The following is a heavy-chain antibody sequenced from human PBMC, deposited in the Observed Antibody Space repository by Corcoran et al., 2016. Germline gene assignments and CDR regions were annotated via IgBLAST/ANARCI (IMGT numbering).Heavy chain of an antibody. D-gene: IGHD2-15*01. CDR1: GFTFSSYS. CDR2: ISSSSSYI. J-gene: IGHJ4*02. V-gene: IGHV3-21*01. Sequence: EVQLVESGGGLVKPGGSLRLSCAASGFTFSSYSMNWVRQAPGKGLEWVSSISSSSSYIYYADSVKGRFTISRDNAKNSLYLQMNSLRAEDTAGYYCARDTRGGSTTSGGWGQGTLVTVSS. CDR3: ARDTRGGSTTSGG.